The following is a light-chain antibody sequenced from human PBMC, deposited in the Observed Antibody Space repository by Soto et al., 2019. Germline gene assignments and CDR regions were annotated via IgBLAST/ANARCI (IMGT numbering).Light chain of an antibody. V-gene: IGKV3-20*01. CDR3: QESYSTS. J-gene: IGKJ1*01. Sequence: EIVLTQSPGTLSLSPGERATLSCRASQSVSSSYLAWYQQKPGQAPRLLIYGASSRATGIPDRFSGSGSGTDFTLTISSLQPEDIATYYCQESYSTSFGQGTKVEIK. CDR2: GAS. CDR1: QSVSSSY.